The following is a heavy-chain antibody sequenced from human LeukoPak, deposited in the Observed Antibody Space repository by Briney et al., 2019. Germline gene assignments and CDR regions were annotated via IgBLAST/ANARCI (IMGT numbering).Heavy chain of an antibody. CDR2: ISGSGGAI. CDR1: GFTFSSYA. D-gene: IGHD6-13*01. CDR3: TKGQAAGETNWFDP. Sequence: PGGSLRLSCAASGFTFSSYAMSWVRQAPGKGLEWVSGISGSGGAIYYADSVKGRFTISRDNSKNTLYLQMNSLRAEDTAVYYCTKGQAAGETNWFDPWGQGTLVTVSS. J-gene: IGHJ5*02. V-gene: IGHV3-23*01.